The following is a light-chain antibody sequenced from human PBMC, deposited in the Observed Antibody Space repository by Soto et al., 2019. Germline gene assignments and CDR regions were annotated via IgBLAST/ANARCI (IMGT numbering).Light chain of an antibody. Sequence: DIQMTQSPSSLSASVGDRVTITCRASQAISDCLAWYQQKPGKVPKVLIYAASTLHSGDPSRFSGSRSGTDFSLTISSLQPEDVATYYCQQDKSAPWTFGHGTKVEIK. CDR2: AAS. CDR1: QAISDC. CDR3: QQDKSAPWT. V-gene: IGKV1-27*01. J-gene: IGKJ1*01.